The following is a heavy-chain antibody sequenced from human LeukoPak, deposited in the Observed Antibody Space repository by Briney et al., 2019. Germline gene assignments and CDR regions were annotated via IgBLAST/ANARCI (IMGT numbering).Heavy chain of an antibody. CDR2: INPNSGGT. CDR3: ARGPTVVTQYYFDY. CDR1: GCTFTRYY. V-gene: IGHV1-2*02. D-gene: IGHD4-23*01. Sequence: ASVTVSFKPSGCTFTRYYLHWVRQPPAQELEWMGWINPNSGGTKKAQKFQGRVTMTWDASISTAYMELSRLRSDDTAVYYCARGPTVVTQYYFDYWGQGTLVTVSS. J-gene: IGHJ4*02.